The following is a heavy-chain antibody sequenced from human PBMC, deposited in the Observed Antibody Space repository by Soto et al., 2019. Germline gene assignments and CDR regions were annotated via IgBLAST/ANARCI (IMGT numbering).Heavy chain of an antibody. V-gene: IGHV3-30*18. J-gene: IGHJ4*02. D-gene: IGHD1-26*01. CDR1: GFTFSNYG. Sequence: LRLSCVGSGFTFSNYGMHWVRQPPGKGLEWVALISDDGDKRYYADSVRGRLIISRDNSKDTLYLQMNSLGPDDTAVYFCAKARVRIVGANSFDYWGQGTPVTVSS. CDR2: ISDDGDKR. CDR3: AKARVRIVGANSFDY.